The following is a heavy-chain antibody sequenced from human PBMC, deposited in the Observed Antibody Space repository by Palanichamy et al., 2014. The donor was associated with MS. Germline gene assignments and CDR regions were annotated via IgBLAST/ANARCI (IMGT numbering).Heavy chain of an antibody. CDR2: INHSGST. CDR1: GGSFSDYY. Sequence: QVQLQQWGAGLLKPSETLSLTCAVYGGSFSDYYWTWIRQPPGKGLEWIGEINHSGSTNYGPSLKSRVTISVDTSKNQFSLKVNSVTAADTAVYFCARGGGLLWFGESAGGYGMDVWGQGTTVTVSS. V-gene: IGHV4-34*01. J-gene: IGHJ6*02. D-gene: IGHD3-10*01. CDR3: ARGGGLLWFGESAGGYGMDV.